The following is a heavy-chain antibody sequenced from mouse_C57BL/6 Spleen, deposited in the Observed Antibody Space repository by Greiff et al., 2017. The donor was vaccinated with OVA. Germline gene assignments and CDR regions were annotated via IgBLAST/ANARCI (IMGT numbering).Heavy chain of an antibody. Sequence: VQLKESGPGLVKPSQSLSLTCSVTGYSITSGYYWNWIRQFPGNKLEWMGYISYDGSNNYNPSLKNRISITRDTSKNQFFLKLNSVTTEDTATYYCARWRGYSYYAMDYWGQGTSVTVSS. CDR1: GYSITSGYY. J-gene: IGHJ4*01. D-gene: IGHD2-3*01. CDR3: ARWRGYSYYAMDY. V-gene: IGHV3-6*01. CDR2: ISYDGSN.